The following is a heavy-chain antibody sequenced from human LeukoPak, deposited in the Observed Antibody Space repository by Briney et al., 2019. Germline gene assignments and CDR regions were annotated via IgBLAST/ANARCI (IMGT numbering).Heavy chain of an antibody. V-gene: IGHV4-59*01. J-gene: IGHJ4*02. CDR3: ARYLHSSGTFY. CDR2: IYYSGST. Sequence: PSETLSLTCTVSGGSISSYYWSWIRQPPGKGLEGIGYIYYSGSTNYNPSLKSRVTISVDTSKSQFSRKLSSVTAADTAVYYCARYLHSSGTFYWGQGTLVTVSS. CDR1: GGSISSYY. D-gene: IGHD6-19*01.